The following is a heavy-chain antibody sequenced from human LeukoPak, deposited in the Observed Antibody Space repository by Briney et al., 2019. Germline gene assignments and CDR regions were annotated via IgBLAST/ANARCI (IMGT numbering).Heavy chain of an antibody. D-gene: IGHD1-14*01. CDR1: GFSISSSSLY. CDR2: IYYSGNT. V-gene: IGHV4-39*01. CDR3: ARLNQGNRFDY. J-gene: IGHJ4*02. Sequence: SETLSLTCTVSGFSISSSSLYWGWIRQPPGKGLESIGSIYYSGNTFYNPSLKSRVTISVDTSKKQFSLKLSSVTAEDTAVYYCARLNQGNRFDYWGQGNLVTVSS.